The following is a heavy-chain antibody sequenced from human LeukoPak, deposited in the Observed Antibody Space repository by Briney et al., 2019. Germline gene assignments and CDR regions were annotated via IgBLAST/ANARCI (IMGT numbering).Heavy chain of an antibody. CDR3: ARGEGIAAREIPTDFDY. Sequence: SVKVSCKASGGTFSSYAISWVRQAPGQGLEWMGGIIPIFGTANYAQKFQGRVTITADESTSTAYMELSSLRAEDTAVYYCARGEGIAAREIPTDFDYWGQGTLVTVSS. D-gene: IGHD6-13*01. V-gene: IGHV1-69*13. CDR2: IIPIFGTA. J-gene: IGHJ4*02. CDR1: GGTFSSYA.